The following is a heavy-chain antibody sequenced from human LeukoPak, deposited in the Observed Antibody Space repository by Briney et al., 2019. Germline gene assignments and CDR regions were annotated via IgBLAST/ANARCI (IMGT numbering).Heavy chain of an antibody. J-gene: IGHJ4*02. V-gene: IGHV3-33*01. CDR2: IWYDGSNK. CDR3: ARDLRSHRGAGLGRYFDY. CDR1: GFTFGSYG. D-gene: IGHD2-15*01. Sequence: PGGSLRLSCAASGFTFGSYGMHWVRQAPGKGLEWVAVIWYDGSNKYYADSVKGRFTISRDNSKNTLYLQMNSLRAEDTAVYPCARDLRSHRGAGLGRYFDYWGQGTLVTVSS.